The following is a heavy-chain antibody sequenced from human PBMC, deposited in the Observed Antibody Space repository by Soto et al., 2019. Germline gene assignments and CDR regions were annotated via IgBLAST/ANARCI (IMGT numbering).Heavy chain of an antibody. J-gene: IGHJ5*02. CDR3: ARVMAAMQNWLDP. D-gene: IGHD2-2*01. CDR1: GGSISSIDYF. Sequence: SETLSLTCSVSGGSISSIDYFWSWIRQPPGKGLEWIGFIYHTGTTYYNPSLRSRVTLSIDPSKSQFSMKLNSVTAADTAVYYCARVMAAMQNWLDPWGQGTLVTVSS. V-gene: IGHV4-30-4*01. CDR2: IYHTGTT.